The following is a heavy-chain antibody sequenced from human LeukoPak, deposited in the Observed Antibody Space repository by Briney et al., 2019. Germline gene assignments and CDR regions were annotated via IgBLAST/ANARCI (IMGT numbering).Heavy chain of an antibody. CDR1: GGTFSSTT. CDR2: ITPIFRTP. J-gene: IGHJ4*02. CDR3: ARGWLAETTVVTPYNY. D-gene: IGHD2-21*02. V-gene: IGHV1-69*13. Sequence: SVKVSCKAYGGTFSSTTINWVRQAPGQGLEWMGGITPIFRTPNYAQKFQGRVTITAVESMSTAYMELSSLRSEDTAVYYCARGWLAETTVVTPYNYWGQGTLVTVSS.